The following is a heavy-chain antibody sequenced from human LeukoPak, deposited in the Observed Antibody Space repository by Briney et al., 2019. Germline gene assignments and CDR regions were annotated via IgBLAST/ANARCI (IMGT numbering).Heavy chain of an antibody. D-gene: IGHD6-13*01. CDR3: ARGQVWYSSSWYFDY. J-gene: IGHJ4*02. Sequence: SETLSLTCAVYGGSFSGYYWSWIRQPPGKGLEWIGEINHSGSTNYNPSLKSRVTISVDTSKNQFSLKLSSVTAADTAVYYCARGQVWYSSSWYFDYWGQGTLVTVSS. V-gene: IGHV4-34*01. CDR2: INHSGST. CDR1: GGSFSGYY.